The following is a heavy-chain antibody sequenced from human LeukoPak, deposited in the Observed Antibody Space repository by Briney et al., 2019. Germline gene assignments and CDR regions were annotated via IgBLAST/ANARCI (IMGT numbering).Heavy chain of an antibody. CDR2: INHRGST. CDR3: ARGDFWSGYDNWFDP. J-gene: IGHJ5*02. V-gene: IGHV4-34*01. Sequence: SETLSLTCAVYGGSFSGYYWSWIRQPPGKGLEWIGEINHRGSTNYNPSLKSRVTISVDTSKNQFSLKLSSVTAADTAVYYCARGDFWSGYDNWFDPWGQGALVTVSS. D-gene: IGHD3-3*01. CDR1: GGSFSGYY.